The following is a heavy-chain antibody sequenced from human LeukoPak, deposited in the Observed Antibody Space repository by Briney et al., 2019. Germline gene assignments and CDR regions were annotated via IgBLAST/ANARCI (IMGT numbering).Heavy chain of an antibody. CDR2: INSDGRST. Sequence: PGGSLRLSCAASGFTFTRYWMHWVRQAPGKGLVWVSRINSDGRSTSYADSVKGRFTISRDNAKNTLYLQMNSLRVEDTAVYYCARAQWLADDAFDIWSQGTLVTVSS. J-gene: IGHJ3*02. D-gene: IGHD6-19*01. V-gene: IGHV3-74*01. CDR3: ARAQWLADDAFDI. CDR1: GFTFTRYW.